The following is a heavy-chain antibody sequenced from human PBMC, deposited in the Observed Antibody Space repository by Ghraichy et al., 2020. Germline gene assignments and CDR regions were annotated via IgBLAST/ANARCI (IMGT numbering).Heavy chain of an antibody. J-gene: IGHJ4*02. V-gene: IGHV4-39*01. D-gene: IGHD4-17*01. CDR2: VYRDGTT. CDR1: GDSISTSYY. CDR3: ARISDYGGYYFDY. Sequence: SETLSLTCTVFGDSISTSYYWGWIRQPPGKGLEWIGIVYRDGTTHYSPTLKSRVAISVDTSKNQFSLKVTSVTAADTAVYFCARISDYGGYYFDYWGQGTLVTVS.